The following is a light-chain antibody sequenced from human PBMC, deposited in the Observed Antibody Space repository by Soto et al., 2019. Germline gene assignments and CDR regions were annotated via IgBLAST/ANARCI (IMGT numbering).Light chain of an antibody. Sequence: DIQMTQSPSSLSASVGDRVTIACRASEDISNDLGWFQQKPGKAPKRLISAASTLQNGVPSRFSGSRSGTEFTLTINTLQPEDVATYYCLQHHSFPYTFGQGTKLEIK. V-gene: IGKV1-17*01. J-gene: IGKJ2*01. CDR1: EDISND. CDR3: LQHHSFPYT. CDR2: AAS.